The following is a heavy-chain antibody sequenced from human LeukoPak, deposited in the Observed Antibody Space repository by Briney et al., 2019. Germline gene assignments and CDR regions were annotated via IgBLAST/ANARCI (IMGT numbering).Heavy chain of an antibody. CDR1: GFTFSSYA. V-gene: IGHV3-64*01. J-gene: IGHJ4*02. D-gene: IGHD6-13*01. CDR2: ISAYGDNT. Sequence: QPGGSLRLSCAASGFTFSSYALHWVRQAPAKGLDYVSGISAYGDNTYYANSVKGRFTISRDNSKNTLYLQMGSLRPDDMAVYYCARDVRKQLATGGFDFWGQGTLVTVSS. CDR3: ARDVRKQLATGGFDF.